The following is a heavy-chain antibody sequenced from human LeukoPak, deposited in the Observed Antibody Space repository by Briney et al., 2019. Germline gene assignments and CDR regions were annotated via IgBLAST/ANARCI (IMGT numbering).Heavy chain of an antibody. CDR1: GYTFTAYY. Sequence: ASVKVSCKASGYTFTAYYLHWVRQAPGQGLEWMGWINPNSGGTNYAQKFQGSVTMTRDTSISTAYMELGSLRSDDTAVYYCASAGVVPPAPFDYWGQGTLVTVSS. CDR3: ASAGVVPPAPFDY. CDR2: INPNSGGT. V-gene: IGHV1-2*02. J-gene: IGHJ4*02. D-gene: IGHD3-16*01.